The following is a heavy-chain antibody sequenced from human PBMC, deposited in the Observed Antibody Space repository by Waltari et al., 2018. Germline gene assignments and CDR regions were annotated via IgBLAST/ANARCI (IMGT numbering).Heavy chain of an antibody. CDR2: INHSGST. D-gene: IGHD3-22*01. V-gene: IGHV4-34*01. Sequence: QVQLQQWGAGLLKPSETLSLTCAVYGGSFSGYYWSWIRQPPGQGPEWIGEINHSGSTNYNPSLKSRVTISVDTSKNQFSLKLSSVTAADTAVYYCARQNYYDSSGYYYYYYYGMDVWGQGTTVTVSS. J-gene: IGHJ6*02. CDR1: GGSFSGYY. CDR3: ARQNYYDSSGYYYYYYYGMDV.